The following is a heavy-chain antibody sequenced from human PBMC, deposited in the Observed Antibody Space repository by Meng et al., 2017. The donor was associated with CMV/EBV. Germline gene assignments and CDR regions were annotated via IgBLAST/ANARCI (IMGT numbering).Heavy chain of an antibody. Sequence: HLQASGPGLVKPAETLSLTCLASGGSISSSSYYWGWIRQPPGKGLEWIGSIYYSGSTYYNPSLKSRVTISVDTSKNQFSLKLSSVTAADTAVYYCAREGNYYGSGSYYAYWGQGTLVTVSS. D-gene: IGHD3-10*01. CDR1: GGSISSSSYY. CDR3: AREGNYYGSGSYYAY. V-gene: IGHV4-39*07. J-gene: IGHJ4*02. CDR2: IYYSGST.